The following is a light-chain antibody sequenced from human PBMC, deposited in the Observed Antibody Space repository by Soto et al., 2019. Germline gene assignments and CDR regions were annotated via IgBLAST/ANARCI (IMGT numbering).Light chain of an antibody. V-gene: IGKV3-20*01. Sequence: ENVLTQSPGTLSLSPGERATLSCRASQNVNNHYLAWYQHKPGQAPRLLIYGASRRAAAIPDRFSASGSGTDFTLSISRLEPEDFAVYHCQQFGSLPYTFGQGTRLEIK. J-gene: IGKJ5*01. CDR2: GAS. CDR1: QNVNNHY. CDR3: QQFGSLPYT.